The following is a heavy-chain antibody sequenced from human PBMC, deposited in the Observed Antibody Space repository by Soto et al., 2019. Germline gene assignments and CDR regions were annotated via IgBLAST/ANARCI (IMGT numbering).Heavy chain of an antibody. CDR2: IYSSGTA. CDR1: AGYISSGFYF. Sequence: SETLSLTCTVSAGYISSGFYFWSWMRQPPGKGLEWLGHIYSSGTAYYNPSLKSRLTISVDASKNQFSLKLTSVTAADTAIYYCASRQQQVALVDYWGQGTLVTVS. J-gene: IGHJ4*02. D-gene: IGHD5-12*01. V-gene: IGHV4-30-4*01. CDR3: ASRQQQVALVDY.